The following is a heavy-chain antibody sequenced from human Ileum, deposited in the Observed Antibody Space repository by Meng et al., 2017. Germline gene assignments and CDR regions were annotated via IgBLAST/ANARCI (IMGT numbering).Heavy chain of an antibody. Sequence: AQLQESGPRPVKPSGTLSLTCAVSGTWWSWVRQPPGKGLEWIGEIFQSGRTNYNPSLKSRVTISIDKSKSQISLQLSAVTAADTAVYSCATSNDRDVYYLGYWGQGTLVTVSS. CDR1: GTW. CDR3: ATSNDRDVYYLGY. D-gene: IGHD3-22*01. CDR2: IFQSGRT. V-gene: IGHV4-4*02. J-gene: IGHJ4*02.